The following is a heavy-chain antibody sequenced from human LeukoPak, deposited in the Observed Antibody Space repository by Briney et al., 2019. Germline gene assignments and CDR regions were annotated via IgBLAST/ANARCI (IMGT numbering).Heavy chain of an antibody. V-gene: IGHV3-21*01. CDR3: ARGGDFNFDY. CDR1: GFTFSSYS. Sequence: PGGSLRLSCAASGFTFSSYSMNWVCQAPGKGLEWVSSISSSSSYIYYADSVKGRFTISRDNAKNSLYLQMNSLRAEDTAVYYCARGGDFNFDYWGQGTLVTVSS. CDR2: ISSSSSYI. J-gene: IGHJ4*02. D-gene: IGHD2/OR15-2a*01.